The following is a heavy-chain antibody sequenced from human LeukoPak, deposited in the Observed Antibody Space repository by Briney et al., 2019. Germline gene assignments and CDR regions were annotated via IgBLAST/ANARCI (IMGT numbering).Heavy chain of an antibody. J-gene: IGHJ5*02. D-gene: IGHD3-9*01. CDR3: ARRYHQFDP. V-gene: IGHV4-39*07. CDR1: GGSISSSSYY. CDR2: IYYSGST. Sequence: PSETLSLTCTVSGGSISSSSYYWGWIRQPPGKGLEWIANIYYSGSTNYNPSLKSRVTISVDTSKNQFSLKLSSVTAADTAVYYCARRYHQFDPWGQGTLVTVSS.